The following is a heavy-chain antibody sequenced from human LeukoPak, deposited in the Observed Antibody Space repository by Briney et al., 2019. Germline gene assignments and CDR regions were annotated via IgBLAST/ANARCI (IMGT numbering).Heavy chain of an antibody. Sequence: ASVKVSCKASGYTFTGYYMHWVRQAPGQGLEWMGWINPNSGGTNYAQKFQGRVTITTDESTSTAYMELSSLRSEDTAVYYCAREGYCSGGSCYPGYYYYTDVWGKGTTVTVSS. V-gene: IGHV1-2*02. D-gene: IGHD2-15*01. CDR2: INPNSGGT. J-gene: IGHJ6*03. CDR1: GYTFTGYY. CDR3: AREGYCSGGSCYPGYYYYTDV.